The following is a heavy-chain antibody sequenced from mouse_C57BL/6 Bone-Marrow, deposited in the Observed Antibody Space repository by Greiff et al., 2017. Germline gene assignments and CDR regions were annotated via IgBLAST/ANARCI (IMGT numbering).Heavy chain of an antibody. J-gene: IGHJ4*01. V-gene: IGHV1-64*01. CDR2: MNPNGGSP. D-gene: IGHD2-4*01. Sequence: VQLQQPGAELVKPGASVKLSCKASGYTFTNYWMHWVKQRPGQGLDWIGMMNPNGGSPDYNEKFKGEATLSVDKSSRTSYMELSSLTSEDSAVYYCAISYDYDYYTMDYWGQGTSVTVSS. CDR1: GYTFTNYW. CDR3: AISYDYDYYTMDY.